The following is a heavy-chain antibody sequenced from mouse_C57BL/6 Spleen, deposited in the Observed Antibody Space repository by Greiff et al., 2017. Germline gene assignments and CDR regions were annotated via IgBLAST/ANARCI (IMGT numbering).Heavy chain of an antibody. D-gene: IGHD4-1*01. V-gene: IGHV1-72*01. CDR2: IDPNSGGT. CDR3: ARGRGDWGVDAMCD. CDR1: GYTFTSYW. J-gene: IGHJ4*01. Sequence: QVQLQQPGAELVKPGASVKLSCKASGYTFTSYWMHWVKQRPGRGLEWIGRIDPNSGGTKYNEKFKSKATLTVDKPSSTAYMQLSSLTSEDSAVYYCARGRGDWGVDAMCDWGQGASVTVST.